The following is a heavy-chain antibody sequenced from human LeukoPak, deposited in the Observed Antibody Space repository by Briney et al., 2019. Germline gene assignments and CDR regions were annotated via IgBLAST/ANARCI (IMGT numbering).Heavy chain of an antibody. D-gene: IGHD1-26*01. CDR2: ISSSSSYI. CDR3: ARDHSGSYSGVDY. J-gene: IGHJ4*02. CDR1: GFTVSSYS. Sequence: GGSLRLSCAASGFTVSSYSMNWVRLAPGKGLEWVSSISSSSSYIYYADSVKGRFTISRDNAKNSLYLQMNSLRAEDTAVYYCARDHSGSYSGVDYWGQGTLVTVSS. V-gene: IGHV3-21*01.